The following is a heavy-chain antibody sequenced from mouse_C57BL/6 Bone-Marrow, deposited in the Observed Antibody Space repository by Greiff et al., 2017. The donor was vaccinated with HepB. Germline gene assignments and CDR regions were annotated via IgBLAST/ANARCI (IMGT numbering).Heavy chain of an antibody. CDR3: AGTTVVHYYAMDY. D-gene: IGHD1-1*01. J-gene: IGHJ4*01. CDR2: IYPGSGNT. CDR1: GYSFTSYY. V-gene: IGHV1-66*01. Sequence: VQLQQSGPELVKPGASVKISCKASGYSFTSYYIHWVKQRPGLGLEWIGWIYPGSGNTKYNEKFKGKATLTADTSSSTAYMQLSSLTSEDSAVYYCAGTTVVHYYAMDYWGQGTSVTVSS.